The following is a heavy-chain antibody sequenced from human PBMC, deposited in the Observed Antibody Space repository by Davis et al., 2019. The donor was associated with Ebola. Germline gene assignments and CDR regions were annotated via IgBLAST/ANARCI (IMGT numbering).Heavy chain of an antibody. CDR3: ARSQIDYDSSGYSLFQLFDY. D-gene: IGHD3-22*01. CDR2: ISSSSSTI. V-gene: IGHV3-48*04. CDR1: GFTFSSYS. J-gene: IGHJ4*02. Sequence: GESLKISCAASGFTFSSYSMNWVRQAPGKGLEWVSYISSSSSTIYYADSVKGRFTISRDNAKNSLYLQMNSLRAEDTAVYYCARSQIDYDSSGYSLFQLFDYWGQGTLVTVSS.